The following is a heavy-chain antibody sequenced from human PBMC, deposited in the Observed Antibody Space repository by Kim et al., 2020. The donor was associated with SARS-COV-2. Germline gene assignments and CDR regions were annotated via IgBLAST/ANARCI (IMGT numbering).Heavy chain of an antibody. D-gene: IGHD4-17*01. V-gene: IGHV3-49*03. CDR3: AGGRWTYGGFEY. CDR2: IRTEVYGGTP. Sequence: GGSLRLSCVTSGFNFVDYAMTWFRQAPGKGLEWVGLIRTEVYGGTPEYAASVRGRISVSRDDSKTIVYLQMDSPEPDATGLYYCAGGRWTYGGFEYCGQGGPVAVSS. CDR1: GFNFVDYA. J-gene: IGHJ4*02.